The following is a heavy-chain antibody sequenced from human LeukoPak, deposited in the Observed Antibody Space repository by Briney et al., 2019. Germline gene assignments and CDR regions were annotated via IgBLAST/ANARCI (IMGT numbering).Heavy chain of an antibody. CDR1: GYTFTSYY. V-gene: IGHV1-46*01. Sequence: GASVKVSCKASGYTFTSYYMHWVRQAPGQGLEWMGIINPSGGSTSYAQKFQGRVTMTRDTSTSTVYMELSSLRSEDTAVYYCARGMGLYDSSGYFTDPFDYWGQGTLVTVSS. CDR2: INPSGGST. CDR3: ARGMGLYDSSGYFTDPFDY. J-gene: IGHJ4*02. D-gene: IGHD3-22*01.